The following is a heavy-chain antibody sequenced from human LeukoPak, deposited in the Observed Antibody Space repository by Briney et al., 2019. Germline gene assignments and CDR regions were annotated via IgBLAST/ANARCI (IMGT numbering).Heavy chain of an antibody. Sequence: SETLSLTCAVYGGSFSGYYWSWIRQPPGKGLEWIGEINHSGSTNYNPSLKSRVTISVDTSKNQFSLQLRSVTAADTAVYYCARVWMRSGAFDIWGQGTMVTVSS. V-gene: IGHV4-34*01. CDR1: GGSFSGYY. D-gene: IGHD5-12*01. J-gene: IGHJ3*02. CDR3: ARVWMRSGAFDI. CDR2: INHSGST.